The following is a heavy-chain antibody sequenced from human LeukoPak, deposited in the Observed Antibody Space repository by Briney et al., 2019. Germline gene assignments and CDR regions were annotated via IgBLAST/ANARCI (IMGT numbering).Heavy chain of an antibody. J-gene: IGHJ3*02. V-gene: IGHV1-8*03. CDR2: MNPNSGNT. CDR1: GYTFTSYD. D-gene: IGHD6-19*01. CDR3: ARWEVAAVDAFDI. Sequence: ASVKVSCKASGYTFTSYDINWVRQATGQGLEWMGWMNPNSGNTGYAQKFQGRVTITRNTSISTAYMEMSSLRSEDTAVYYCARWEVAAVDAFDIWGQGTMVTVSS.